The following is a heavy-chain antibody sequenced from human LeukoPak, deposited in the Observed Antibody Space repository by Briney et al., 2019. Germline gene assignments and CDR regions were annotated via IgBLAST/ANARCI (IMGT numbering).Heavy chain of an antibody. Sequence: GGSLRLSCAASGFSFSSHGMSWVRQAPGKGLEWVSGIIGGAGGTYYADSVKGRFTISRDNAKNTLYLQMNSLRAEDTAVYYCAELGITMIGGVWGKGTTVTISS. CDR1: GFSFSSHG. CDR3: AELGITMIGGV. J-gene: IGHJ6*04. D-gene: IGHD3-10*02. V-gene: IGHV3-23*01. CDR2: IIGGAGGT.